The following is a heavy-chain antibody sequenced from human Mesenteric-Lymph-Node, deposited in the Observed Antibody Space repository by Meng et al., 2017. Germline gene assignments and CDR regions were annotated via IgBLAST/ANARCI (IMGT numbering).Heavy chain of an antibody. CDR1: GFTFSSYA. CDR2: ISGSGGST. D-gene: IGHD6-19*01. Sequence: GGSLRLSCAASGFTFSSYAMSWVRQAPGKGLEWVSAISGSGGSTYYADSVKGRFTISRDNSKNTLYLQMNSLRAEDTAVYYCAKRISYSSGWSDAFDIWGQGTRVT. J-gene: IGHJ3*02. CDR3: AKRISYSSGWSDAFDI. V-gene: IGHV3-23*01.